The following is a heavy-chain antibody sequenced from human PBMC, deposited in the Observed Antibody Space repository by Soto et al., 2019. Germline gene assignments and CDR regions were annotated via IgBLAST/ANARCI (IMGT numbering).Heavy chain of an antibody. Sequence: QVQLVESGGGLVKPGGSLRLSCAASGLSFSDYYMSWIRQAPGKGLEWVSYTSSSGSTIYYADSGKGRFTISRDNAKNSLYLQINSLRAEDTAVYYCARGQDYGRNFDSWGQGTLVTFSS. D-gene: IGHD4-17*01. V-gene: IGHV3-11*01. CDR1: GLSFSDYY. CDR2: TSSSGSTI. CDR3: ARGQDYGRNFDS. J-gene: IGHJ4*02.